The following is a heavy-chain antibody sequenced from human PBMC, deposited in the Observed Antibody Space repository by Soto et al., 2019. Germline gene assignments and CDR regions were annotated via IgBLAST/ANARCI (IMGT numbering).Heavy chain of an antibody. CDR3: ARQRKQWLVRHNWFDP. CDR1: GGSISSSSYY. Sequence: QLQLQESGPGLVKPSETLSLTCTVSGGSISSSSYYWGWIRQPPGKGLEWIGSIYYSGSTYYNPSLKRRVTISVDTSKNQFSLKLSSVTAADTAVYYCARQRKQWLVRHNWFDPWGQGTLVTVSS. V-gene: IGHV4-39*01. J-gene: IGHJ5*02. D-gene: IGHD6-19*01. CDR2: IYYSGST.